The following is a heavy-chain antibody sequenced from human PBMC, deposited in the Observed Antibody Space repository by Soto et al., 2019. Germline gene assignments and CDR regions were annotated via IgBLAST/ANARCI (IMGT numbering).Heavy chain of an antibody. D-gene: IGHD3-22*01. CDR3: ARAYYYDSSGSDAFDI. V-gene: IGHV4-30-2*01. CDR2: IYHSGST. Sequence: SETLSLTCGVSGGSISGGGYSWSWIRQPPGKGLEWIGYIYHSGSTYYNPSLKSRVTISVDRSKNQFSLKLSSVTAADTAVYYCARAYYYDSSGSDAFDISGQGTMVTVSS. J-gene: IGHJ3*02. CDR1: GGSISGGGYS.